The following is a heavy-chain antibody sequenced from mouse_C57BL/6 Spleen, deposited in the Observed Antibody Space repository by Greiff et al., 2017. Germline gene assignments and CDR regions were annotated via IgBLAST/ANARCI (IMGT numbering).Heavy chain of an antibody. D-gene: IGHD1-1*01. J-gene: IGHJ4*01. Sequence: QVQLKESGPGLVAPSQSLSITCTVSGFSLTSYAISWVRQPPGKGLEWLGVIWTGGGTNYNSALKSRLSISKDNSKSQVFLKMNSLQTDDTARYYCASIYYYGSSYGYYAMDYWGQGTSVTVSS. CDR1: GFSLTSYA. CDR3: ASIYYYGSSYGYYAMDY. V-gene: IGHV2-9-1*01. CDR2: IWTGGGT.